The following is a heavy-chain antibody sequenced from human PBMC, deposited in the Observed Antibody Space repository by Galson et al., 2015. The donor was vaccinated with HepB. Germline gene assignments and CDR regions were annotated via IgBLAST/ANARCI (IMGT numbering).Heavy chain of an antibody. D-gene: IGHD3-10*01. Sequence: SLRLSCAASGFTFSSYSMNWVRQAPGKGLEWVSSISSSSSYIYYADSVKGRFTISRDNAKNSLYLQMNSLRAEDTAVYYCARDPSTYYYGSGSYVYWGQGTLVTVSS. J-gene: IGHJ4*02. V-gene: IGHV3-21*01. CDR3: ARDPSTYYYGSGSYVY. CDR1: GFTFSSYS. CDR2: ISSSSSYI.